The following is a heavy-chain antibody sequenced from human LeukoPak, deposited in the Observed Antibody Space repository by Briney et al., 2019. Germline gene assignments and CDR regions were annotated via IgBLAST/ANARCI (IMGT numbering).Heavy chain of an antibody. D-gene: IGHD6-6*01. CDR3: ARGGAARLHFQN. V-gene: IGHV4-59*01. CDR2: IYHSGST. CDR1: GVSFSGYY. Sequence: PSETLSLTCAVYGVSFSGYYWNWIRQPPGKGLEWIGYIYHSGSTNYNPSLQSRVTISVDTSKNQFSLNLNSVTAADTAVYYCARGGAARLHFQNWGQGTLVTVSS. J-gene: IGHJ1*01.